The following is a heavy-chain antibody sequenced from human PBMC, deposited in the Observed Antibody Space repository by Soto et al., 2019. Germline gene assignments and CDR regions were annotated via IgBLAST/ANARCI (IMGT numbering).Heavy chain of an antibody. CDR2: ISYSGSNT. Sequence: GGSLRLSCAASGFTFSIYAMHWVRQAPGKGLEWVALISYSGSNTYYADSVKGRFTISRDNSKNTVYLQVNSLRPEDTAMYYCAKGVECSRASCYSNYGEFTYDWLDPWGQGTRVTVSS. CDR3: AKGVECSRASCYSNYGEFTYDWLDP. CDR1: GFTFSIYA. J-gene: IGHJ5*01. D-gene: IGHD2-2*01. V-gene: IGHV3-30*18.